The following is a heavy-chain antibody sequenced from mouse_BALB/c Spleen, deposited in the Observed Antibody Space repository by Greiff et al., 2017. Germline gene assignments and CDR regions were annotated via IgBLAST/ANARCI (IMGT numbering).Heavy chain of an antibody. Sequence: EVQLQESGPGLVKPSQSLSLTCTVTGYSITSDYAWNWIRQFPGNKLEWMGYISYSGSTSYNPSLKSRISITRDTSKNQFFLQLNSVTTEDTATYYCARSFITTVEGFAYWGQGTLVTVSA. CDR3: ARSFITTVEGFAY. CDR2: ISYSGST. V-gene: IGHV3-2*02. D-gene: IGHD1-1*01. J-gene: IGHJ3*01. CDR1: GYSITSDYA.